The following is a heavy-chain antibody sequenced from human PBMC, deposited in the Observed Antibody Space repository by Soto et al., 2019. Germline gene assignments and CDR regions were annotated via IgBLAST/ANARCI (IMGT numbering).Heavy chain of an antibody. CDR3: ARAEFGLGNYYDSSGYYYYFDY. D-gene: IGHD3-22*01. Sequence: EVQLVESGGGLVQPGGSLRLSCAASGFTFSSYSMNWVRQAPGKGLEWVSYISSSSSTIYYADSVKGRFTISRDNAKNSLYLQMNSLRDEDTAVYYCARAEFGLGNYYDSSGYYYYFDYWGQGTLVTVSS. CDR1: GFTFSSYS. J-gene: IGHJ4*02. CDR2: ISSSSSTI. V-gene: IGHV3-48*02.